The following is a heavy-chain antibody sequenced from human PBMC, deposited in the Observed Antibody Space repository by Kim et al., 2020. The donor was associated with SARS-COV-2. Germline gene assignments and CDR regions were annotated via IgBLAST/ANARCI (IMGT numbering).Heavy chain of an antibody. CDR3: AKYMLTGYHFDAFDI. CDR1: GFTFDDYA. V-gene: IGHV3-43*02. Sequence: GGSLRLSCAASGFTFDDYAMHWVRQAPGKGLEWVSLISGDGGSTYYADSVKGRFTISRDNSKNSLYLQMNSLRTEDTALYYCAKYMLTGYHFDAFDIWGQVPMVTVSS. CDR2: ISGDGGST. D-gene: IGHD3-9*01. J-gene: IGHJ3*02.